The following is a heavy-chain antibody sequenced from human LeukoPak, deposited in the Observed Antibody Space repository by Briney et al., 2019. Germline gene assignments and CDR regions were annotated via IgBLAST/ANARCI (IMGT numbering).Heavy chain of an antibody. J-gene: IGHJ4*01. Sequence: GGSLRLSCAASGFTFSTSSMNWVRQAPGKGLEWVSFISSTSFIFYADSVKGRFTVSRDNAKNSLYLQMNSLRPEDTAVYYCATLSGSFDYWGQEPWSPSP. CDR2: ISSTSFI. D-gene: IGHD3-22*01. CDR3: ATLSGSFDY. V-gene: IGHV3-21*06. CDR1: GFTFSTSS.